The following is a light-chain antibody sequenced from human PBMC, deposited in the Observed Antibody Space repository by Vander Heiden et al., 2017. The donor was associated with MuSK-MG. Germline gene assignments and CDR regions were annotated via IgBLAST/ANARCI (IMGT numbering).Light chain of an antibody. CDR2: AAS. V-gene: IGKV1-39*01. CDR1: QSITSY. Sequence: DIQMTQSPSSLSESVGDRVAITCRSSQSITSYLNWYQQKPGKAPNLLIYAASSLQSGVPSRFSGSGSGTDFTLTISRLQPEDSATYFCQQRDSTPYTFGQGTKLEIK. CDR3: QQRDSTPYT. J-gene: IGKJ2*01.